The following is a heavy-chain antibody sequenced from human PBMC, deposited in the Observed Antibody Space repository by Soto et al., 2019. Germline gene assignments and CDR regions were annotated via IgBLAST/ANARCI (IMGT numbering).Heavy chain of an antibody. CDR3: ARDKPDSSDFGVWLLSHYGMDV. D-gene: IGHD3-3*01. CDR1: GFTFSSHW. V-gene: IGHV3-7*01. Sequence: EVQLVESGGGLVQPGGSLRVSCAASGFTFSSHWMSWVRQAPGKGLEWVANINQDGSEKHYLDSVKGRFTISRDNARNSLYLQMNSLRAEDTAVYYCARDKPDSSDFGVWLLSHYGMDVWGQGTTVTVSS. J-gene: IGHJ6*02. CDR2: INQDGSEK.